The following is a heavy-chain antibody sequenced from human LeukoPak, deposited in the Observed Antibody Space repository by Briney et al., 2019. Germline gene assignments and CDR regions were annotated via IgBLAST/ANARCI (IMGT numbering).Heavy chain of an antibody. CDR2: IYYSGST. Sequence: SETLSLTCTVSGGSISSGGYYWSWIRQHPGKGLEWIGYIYYSGSTYHNPSLKSRVTISVDTSKNQFSLKLSSVTAADTAVYYCARDSSGYDSGYYYGMDVWGQGTTVTVSS. V-gene: IGHV4-31*03. CDR1: GGSISSGGYY. J-gene: IGHJ6*02. D-gene: IGHD5-12*01. CDR3: ARDSSGYDSGYYYGMDV.